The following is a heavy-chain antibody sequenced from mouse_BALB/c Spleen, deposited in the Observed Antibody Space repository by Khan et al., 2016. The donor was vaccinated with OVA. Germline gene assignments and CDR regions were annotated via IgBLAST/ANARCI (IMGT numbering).Heavy chain of an antibody. J-gene: IGHJ3*01. CDR1: GYTFTDYN. CDR2: VNPNNGGT. CDR3: ARGHYRDGGSWFAY. V-gene: IGHV1-18*01. Sequence: EVQLQQSGPELVKPRASVKIPCKASGYTFTDYNMDWVKQSHGKSLEWIGDVNPNNGGTIYNQKFKGKATLTVDKSSSTAYMELRSLTSEDTAVXYGARGHYRDGGSWFAYWGQGTLVTVSA. D-gene: IGHD2-14*01.